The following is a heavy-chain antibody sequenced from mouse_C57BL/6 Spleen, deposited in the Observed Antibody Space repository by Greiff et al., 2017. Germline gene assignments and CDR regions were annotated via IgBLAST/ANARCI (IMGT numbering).Heavy chain of an antibody. CDR2: INPSNGGT. D-gene: IGHD2-5*01. CDR3: ARSVYSNYGAWFAY. V-gene: IGHV1-53*01. CDR1: GYTFTSYW. J-gene: IGHJ3*01. Sequence: VQLQQPGTELVKPGASVKLSCKASGYTFTSYWMHWVKQRPGQGLAWIGNINPSNGGTNYNEKFKSKATLTVDKSSSTAYMQLSSLTSEDSAVYYCARSVYSNYGAWFAYWGQGTLVTVSA.